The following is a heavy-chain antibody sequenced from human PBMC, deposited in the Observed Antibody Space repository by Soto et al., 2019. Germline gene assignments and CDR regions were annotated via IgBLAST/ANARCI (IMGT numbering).Heavy chain of an antibody. D-gene: IGHD3-10*01. CDR3: ARDMKGGGITMVRGVITYPEIAFDY. Sequence: EVQLVESGGGLVKPGGSLRLSCAASGFTFSSYRMNWVRQAPGKGLEWVSSISSSSSYIYYADSVKGRFTISRDNAKNSLYLEMNSLRAEDTAVYYCARDMKGGGITMVRGVITYPEIAFDYWGQGTLVTVSS. CDR2: ISSSSSYI. CDR1: GFTFSSYR. J-gene: IGHJ4*02. V-gene: IGHV3-21*01.